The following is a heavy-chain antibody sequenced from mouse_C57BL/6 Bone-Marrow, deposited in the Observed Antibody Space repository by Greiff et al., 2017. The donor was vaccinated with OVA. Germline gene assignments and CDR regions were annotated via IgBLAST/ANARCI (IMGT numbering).Heavy chain of an antibody. Sequence: EVQVVESEGGLVQPGSSMKLSCTASGFTFSDYYMAWVRQVPEKGLEWVANINYDGSSTYYLDSLKSRFIISRDNAKNILYLQMSSLEAEDTATYYCARAVGRAWFAYWGQGTLVTVSA. CDR3: ARAVGRAWFAY. V-gene: IGHV5-16*01. J-gene: IGHJ3*01. CDR2: INYDGSST. CDR1: GFTFSDYY. D-gene: IGHD4-1*01.